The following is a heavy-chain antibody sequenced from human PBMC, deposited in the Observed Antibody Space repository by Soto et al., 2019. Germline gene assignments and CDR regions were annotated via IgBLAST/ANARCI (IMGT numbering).Heavy chain of an antibody. CDR3: ARGGSESAY. V-gene: IGHV3-7*01. J-gene: IGHJ4*02. CDR2: IKEDGSDK. CDR1: GFTFSTYW. Sequence: EVQLVESGGGLVQPGGSLRLSCAASGFTFSTYWMTWVRQAPGKGLEWVANIKEDGSDKNYVDSVKGRFTISRDNAKNSLYLQMNSLRVEDTALYYCARGGSESAYWGQGTLVIVSS.